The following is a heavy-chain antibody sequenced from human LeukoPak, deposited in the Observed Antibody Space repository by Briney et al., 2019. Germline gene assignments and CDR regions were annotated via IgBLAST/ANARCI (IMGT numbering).Heavy chain of an antibody. J-gene: IGHJ4*02. CDR3: AREGSLPFDY. CDR2: INHSGST. D-gene: IGHD5/OR15-5a*01. V-gene: IGHV4-34*01. Sequence: PSETLSLTCAVYGGSFSGYYWSWIRQPPGKGLEWIGEINHSGSTNYNPSLKSRVTISVGTSKNQFSLKLSSVTAADTAVYYCAREGSLPFDYWGQGTLVTVSS. CDR1: GGSFSGYY.